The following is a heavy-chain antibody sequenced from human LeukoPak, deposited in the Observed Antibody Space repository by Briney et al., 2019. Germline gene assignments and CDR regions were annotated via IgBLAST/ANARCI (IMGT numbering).Heavy chain of an antibody. D-gene: IGHD4-11*01. V-gene: IGHV3-7*01. CDR1: GFSFSTYR. CDR3: TRVEETATTAAIIRKYSYYYYYMDV. J-gene: IGHJ6*03. Sequence: GSLRLSCAASGFSFSTYRMSWVRQAPGKGLEWVANIKQDGSEKHYVDSVKGRFIIYRDNAKNSLYLQMSSLRAEDTAVYYCTRVEETATTAAIIRKYSYYYYYMDVWGKGNTVTVSS. CDR2: IKQDGSEK.